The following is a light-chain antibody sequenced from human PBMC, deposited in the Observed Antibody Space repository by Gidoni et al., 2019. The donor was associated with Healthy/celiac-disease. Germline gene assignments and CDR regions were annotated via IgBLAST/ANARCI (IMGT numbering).Light chain of an antibody. V-gene: IGKV3-20*01. CDR3: QQYGSSPYT. CDR1: QSVSSSY. Sequence: EIVLTQSPGTLSLSPGERATLSCRASQSVSSSYLAWYQQKPGQAPRLLSYGASSRATGIPDFTLTISRLEPEDFAVYYCQQYGSSPYTFGQGTKLEIK. CDR2: GAS. J-gene: IGKJ2*01.